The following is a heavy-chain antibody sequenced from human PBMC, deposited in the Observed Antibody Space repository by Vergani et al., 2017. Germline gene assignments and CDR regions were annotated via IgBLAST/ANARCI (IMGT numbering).Heavy chain of an antibody. CDR1: RFTFSSYW. Sequence: VQLVESGGGVVQPGRSLRLSCAASRFTFSSYWMSWVRQAPGKGLEWVANIKQDGSEKYYVDSVKGRFTISRDNAKNSLYLQMNSLRAEDTAVYYCARAVVPAAMDDAFDIWGQGTMVTVSS. CDR2: IKQDGSEK. CDR3: ARAVVPAAMDDAFDI. J-gene: IGHJ3*02. D-gene: IGHD2-2*01. V-gene: IGHV3-7*04.